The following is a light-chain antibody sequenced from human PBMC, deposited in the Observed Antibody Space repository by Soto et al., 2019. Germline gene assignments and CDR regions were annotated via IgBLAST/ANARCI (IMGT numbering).Light chain of an antibody. CDR3: QQYNNWPPWT. CDR1: QSVSNN. J-gene: IGKJ1*01. Sequence: EIVMTQSPATLSVSPGERATLSCRASQSVSNNLAWYQQKPGQAPRLLIYGASTRATGIPARFSGSGSGTEFTLTISSLQSEDFAVYYCQQYNNWPPWTFGQGNKVEIK. CDR2: GAS. V-gene: IGKV3-15*01.